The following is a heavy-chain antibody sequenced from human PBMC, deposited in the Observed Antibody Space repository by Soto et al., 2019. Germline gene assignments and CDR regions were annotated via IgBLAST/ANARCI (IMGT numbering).Heavy chain of an antibody. D-gene: IGHD3-16*02. V-gene: IGHV4-61*01. CDR3: ARDRPYDYVWGSYRLDY. Sequence: PSEPLSDTCTVSGGSVISDSDNWSWIRQPPGKGLEWSGYIYYTGSTNYNPSLKSRVTISLDTSRNQFSLKLSSVTAADTAVYYCARDRPYDYVWGSYRLDYWGQGTLVTVSS. CDR2: IYYTGST. CDR1: GGSVISDSDN. J-gene: IGHJ4*02.